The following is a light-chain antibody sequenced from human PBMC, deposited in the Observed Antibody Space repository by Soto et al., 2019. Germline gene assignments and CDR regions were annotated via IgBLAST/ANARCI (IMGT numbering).Light chain of an antibody. Sequence: QSVLTQPPSVSGAPGQRVTISCTGSSSNIGAGYDVHWYQQLPGRAPKLLIYGNSNRPSGVADRFSGSKSGTSASLAITGLQAEDEADYYCQSYDSSRGYFFGTGTKLTVL. CDR2: GNS. CDR1: SSNIGAGYD. V-gene: IGLV1-40*01. J-gene: IGLJ1*01. CDR3: QSYDSSRGYF.